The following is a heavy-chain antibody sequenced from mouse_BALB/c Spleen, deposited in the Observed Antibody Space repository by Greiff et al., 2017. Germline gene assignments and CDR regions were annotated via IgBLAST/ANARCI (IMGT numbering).Heavy chain of an antibody. CDR2: IDPANGNT. D-gene: IGHD2-1*01. J-gene: IGHJ3*01. CDR1: GFNFTDTY. CDR3: ASEGGNYDAY. Sequence: VQLQQSGAELVKPGASVKLSCTASGFNFTDTYMHWVKQRPEQGLEWIGRIDPANGNTKYDPKFQGKATITADTSSNTAYLQLSSLTSEDTAVYYCASEGGNYDAYWGQGTLVTVSA. V-gene: IGHV14-3*02.